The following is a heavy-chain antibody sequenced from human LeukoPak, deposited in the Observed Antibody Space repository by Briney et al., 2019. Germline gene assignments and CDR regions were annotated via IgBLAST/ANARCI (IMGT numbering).Heavy chain of an antibody. V-gene: IGHV1-46*01. CDR1: GYTFTSYG. CDR3: ARTAARRFDY. J-gene: IGHJ4*02. CDR2: INPTGGST. Sequence: ASVKVSCKASGYTFTSYGISWVRQAPGQGLEWMGIINPTGGSTTYAQKFQGRVTMTRDTSTSTVYMELSSLRSDDTAVYYCARTAARRFDYWGQGTLVTVSS. D-gene: IGHD6-6*01.